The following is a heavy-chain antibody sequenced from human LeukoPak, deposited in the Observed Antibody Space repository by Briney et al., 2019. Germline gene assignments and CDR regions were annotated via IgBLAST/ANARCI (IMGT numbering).Heavy chain of an antibody. CDR2: ISSSGSTI. D-gene: IGHD2-15*01. Sequence: GGSLRLSCAASGFTFSDYYMSWIRQAPGKGLEWISYISSSGSTIYYADSVKGRFTIPRDNAKNSLYLQMNSLRAEDTAVYYCARDSGGGSYYFDYWGQGTLVTVSS. J-gene: IGHJ4*02. CDR1: GFTFSDYY. V-gene: IGHV3-11*01. CDR3: ARDSGGGSYYFDY.